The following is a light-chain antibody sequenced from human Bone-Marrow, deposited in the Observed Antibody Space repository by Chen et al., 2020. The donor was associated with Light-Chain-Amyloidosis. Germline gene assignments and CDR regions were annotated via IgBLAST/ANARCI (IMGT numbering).Light chain of an antibody. CDR3: QQHYGAPLT. Sequence: DFVMTQSPDSLAVSLGERATINCKSSPSVLSSSDNKNYLAWYQQKPGQPPKLLIYWASTRESEVPDRFSGSGSGTDFILTINNLQAEDVTVYYCQQHYGAPLTFGQGTKVEIK. CDR2: WAS. CDR1: PSVLSSSDNKNY. J-gene: IGKJ1*01. V-gene: IGKV4-1*01.